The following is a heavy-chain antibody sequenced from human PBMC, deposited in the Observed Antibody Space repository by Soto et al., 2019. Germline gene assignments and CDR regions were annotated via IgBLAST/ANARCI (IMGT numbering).Heavy chain of an antibody. CDR3: ARDDCSGDTCFIDY. CDR1: GVSISRDAYY. J-gene: IGHJ4*02. CDR2: IYYSGST. V-gene: IGHV4-31*01. D-gene: IGHD2-15*01. Sequence: SETLSLTCTVSGVSISRDAYYWSWIRQHPGKGLEWIGYIYYSGSTYYNPSLRSPVAMSVDTSKNQFSLTLSSVTAADTAVYYCARDDCSGDTCFIDYWGQGILVTVSS.